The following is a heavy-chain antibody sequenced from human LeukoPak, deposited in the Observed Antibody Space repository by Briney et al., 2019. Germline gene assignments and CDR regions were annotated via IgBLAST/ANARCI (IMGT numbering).Heavy chain of an antibody. V-gene: IGHV4-34*01. CDR2: INHSGST. CDR3: ARGVRDGYRGSYFDY. CDR1: GGSFSGYY. J-gene: IGHJ4*02. D-gene: IGHD5-24*01. Sequence: SETLSLTCAVYGGSFSGYYWGWIRQPPGKGLEWIGEINHSGSTNYNPSLKSRVTISVDTSKNQFSLKLSSVTAADTAVYYCARGVRDGYRGSYFDYWGQGTLVTVSS.